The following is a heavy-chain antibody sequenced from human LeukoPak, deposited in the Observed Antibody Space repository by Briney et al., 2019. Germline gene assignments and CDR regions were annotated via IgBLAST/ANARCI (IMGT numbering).Heavy chain of an antibody. CDR3: ARGAATYYDFWSGYYRDYYYYYMEV. CDR2: IYYSGST. Sequence: PSETLSLTCAVYGGSFSGYYWSWIRQPPGKGLEGIGYIYYSGSTNYNPSLKSRVTISVDTSKNQFSLKLSSVTAADTAVYYCARGAATYYDFWSGYYRDYYYYYMEVWGKGTTVTVSS. J-gene: IGHJ6*03. CDR1: GGSFSGYY. D-gene: IGHD3-3*01. V-gene: IGHV4-59*01.